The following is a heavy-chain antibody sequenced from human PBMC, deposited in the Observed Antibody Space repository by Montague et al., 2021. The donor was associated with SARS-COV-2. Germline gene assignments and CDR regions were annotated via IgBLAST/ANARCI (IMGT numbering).Heavy chain of an antibody. J-gene: IGHJ3*02. Sequence: SETLSLTCTVSGDSISNYYWSWIRQPPGKGLEWIAYIYFSGSTNYNPSLESRVSISVITSRNQLSLRLRSVTAADTAVYYCAREVRYYYDSSGTGAFDIWGQGTMVTVSS. D-gene: IGHD3-22*01. V-gene: IGHV4-59*12. CDR2: IYFSGST. CDR1: GDSISNYY. CDR3: AREVRYYYDSSGTGAFDI.